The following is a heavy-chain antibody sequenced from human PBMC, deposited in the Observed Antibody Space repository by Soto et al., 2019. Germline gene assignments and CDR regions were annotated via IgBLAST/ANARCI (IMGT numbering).Heavy chain of an antibody. CDR2: IYPGDSDT. V-gene: IGHV5-51*01. CDR3: ASHRGYSSSSYYYDGMDV. CDR1: GYSCTSYW. J-gene: IGHJ6*02. Sequence: PVEPMKISCQGSGYSCTSYWIGWVRQMPGKGLEWMGIIYPGDSDTRYSPSFQGQVTISADKSISTAYLQWSSLKASDTAMYYCASHRGYSSSSYYYDGMDVWGQGTTVTVSS. D-gene: IGHD6-6*01.